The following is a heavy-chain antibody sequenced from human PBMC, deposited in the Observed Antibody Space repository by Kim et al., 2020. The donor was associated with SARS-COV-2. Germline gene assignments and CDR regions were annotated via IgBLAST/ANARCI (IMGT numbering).Heavy chain of an antibody. CDR1: GGSISSGGYY. Sequence: SETLSLTCSVSGGSISSGGYYWSWIRQHPGKGLEWIGHIYYSGSTYYNPSLKSRVSISVDTSKNQFSLKLSSVTAADTAVYYCARVSPGGIVGPTYFDYWGQGTLVTVSS. D-gene: IGHD1-26*01. J-gene: IGHJ4*02. V-gene: IGHV4-31*03. CDR2: IYYSGST. CDR3: ARVSPGGIVGPTYFDY.